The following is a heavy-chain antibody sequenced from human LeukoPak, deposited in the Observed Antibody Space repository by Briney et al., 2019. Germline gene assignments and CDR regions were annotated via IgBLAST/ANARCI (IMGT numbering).Heavy chain of an antibody. CDR1: GGSISSSSYY. Sequence: SETLSLTCTVSGGSISSSSYYWGWIRQPPGKGLEWIGSAYYSGSTYHNPSLKSRVTMSLDASKNQFSLKLSSVTAADTAVYYCVRAVISFGAAVAKGFDCWGQGTLVTVSS. CDR2: AYYSGST. CDR3: VRAVISFGAAVAKGFDC. J-gene: IGHJ4*02. D-gene: IGHD3-16*01. V-gene: IGHV4-39*07.